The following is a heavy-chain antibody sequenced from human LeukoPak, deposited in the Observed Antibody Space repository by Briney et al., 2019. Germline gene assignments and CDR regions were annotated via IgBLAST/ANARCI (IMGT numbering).Heavy chain of an antibody. D-gene: IGHD5-12*01. CDR3: ARRPYSGNDYFDS. J-gene: IGHJ4*02. Sequence: SETLSLTCTVSGGSISTTTCYWGWIRRPPGKGLEWIGNIYYSGYTTYSPSLKSRVTISLDTSKNQFSLNLSSVTAADTAAYFCARRPYSGNDYFDSWGQGTLVTVSS. CDR1: GGSISTTTCY. V-gene: IGHV4-39*01. CDR2: IYYSGYT.